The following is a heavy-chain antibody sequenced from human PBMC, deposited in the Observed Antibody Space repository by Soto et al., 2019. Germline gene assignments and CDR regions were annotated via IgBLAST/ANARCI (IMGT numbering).Heavy chain of an antibody. Sequence: QVQLVQSGGEVKKPGASVKVSCKASGYTFTNYGVTWVRQAPGQGLEWMGWISAYTDNPNYAQKFQGRVTMTIDTSTTPAYMDLRSLTSDDTAVYYCARVIPGAEAWFGPWGQGTLFTVSS. V-gene: IGHV1-18*01. CDR2: ISAYTDNP. D-gene: IGHD2-2*01. J-gene: IGHJ5*02. CDR1: GYTFTNYG. CDR3: ARVIPGAEAWFGP.